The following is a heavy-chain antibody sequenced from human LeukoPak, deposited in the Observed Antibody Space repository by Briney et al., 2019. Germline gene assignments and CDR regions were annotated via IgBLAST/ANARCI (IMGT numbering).Heavy chain of an antibody. D-gene: IGHD6-13*01. CDR2: INPNSGGT. J-gene: IGHJ4*02. V-gene: IGHV1-2*04. CDR3: ARGIAAAGWAFDY. CDR1: GYTFTGYY. Sequence: ASVKVSCKASGYTFTGYYMHWVRQAPGQGLEWMGWINPNSGGTNYAQKFQGWVTMTRGTSTSTAYMELSRLRSDDTAVYYCARGIAAAGWAFDYWGQGTLVTVSS.